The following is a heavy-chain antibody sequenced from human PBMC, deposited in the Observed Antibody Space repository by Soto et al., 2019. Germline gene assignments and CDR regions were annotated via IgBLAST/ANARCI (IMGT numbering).Heavy chain of an antibody. Sequence: SETLSLTCTVSGGSISSSSYYWGWIRQPPGKGLEWIGSIYYSGSTYYNPSLKSRVTISVDTSKNQFSLKLSSVTAADTAVYYCARYLNDPYGSGSYYPYYYYYMDVWGKGTTVTVSS. J-gene: IGHJ6*03. CDR1: GGSISSSSYY. CDR2: IYYSGST. CDR3: ARYLNDPYGSGSYYPYYYYYMDV. D-gene: IGHD3-10*01. V-gene: IGHV4-39*01.